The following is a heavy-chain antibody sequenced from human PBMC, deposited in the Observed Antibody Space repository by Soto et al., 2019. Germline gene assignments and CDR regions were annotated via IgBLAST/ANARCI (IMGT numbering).Heavy chain of an antibody. J-gene: IGHJ6*02. Sequence: ASVKVSCKASGGTFSSYAISWVRQAPGQGLEWMGGIIANNGNTNYAQKLQGRVTMTTDTSTSTAYMELRGLRSDDTAVYYCARVLELRPPGLQYYGMDVWGQGTTVTVSS. D-gene: IGHD3-10*01. V-gene: IGHV1-18*01. CDR2: IIANNGNT. CDR1: GGTFSSYA. CDR3: ARVLELRPPGLQYYGMDV.